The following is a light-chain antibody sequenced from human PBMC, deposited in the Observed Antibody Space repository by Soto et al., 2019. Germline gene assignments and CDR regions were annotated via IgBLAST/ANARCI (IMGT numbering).Light chain of an antibody. Sequence: EIVMTQFPATLSVSPGERATLSCRASQNVNSNLVWYQQKPGQAPRLLIYYASTRDTGIPARFSGSGSATEFTLTISNLQSEDFAVYYCQQYNIWPWYTFGQGTKLEIK. CDR3: QQYNIWPWYT. CDR1: QNVNSN. V-gene: IGKV3-15*01. J-gene: IGKJ2*01. CDR2: YAS.